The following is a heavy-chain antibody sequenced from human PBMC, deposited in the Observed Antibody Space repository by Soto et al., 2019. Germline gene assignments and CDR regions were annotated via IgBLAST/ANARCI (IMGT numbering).Heavy chain of an antibody. J-gene: IGHJ3*02. CDR3: ARGGSGDYRVYTFVI. CDR2: RSQSGST. Sequence: QVQLQQWGAGLLKPSETLSLTCAVYGGSFSGYYWCWLRHPPGKGLRWIGERSQSGSTNYNQSLKSRVTISISTTKNQFSLKLSSVTAADTAVYYWARGGSGDYRVYTFVIWGQGTMVTVSS. CDR1: GGSFSGYY. D-gene: IGHD4-17*01. V-gene: IGHV4-34*01.